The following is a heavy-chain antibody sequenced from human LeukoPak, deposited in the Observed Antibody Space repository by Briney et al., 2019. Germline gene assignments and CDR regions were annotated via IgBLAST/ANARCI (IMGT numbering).Heavy chain of an antibody. V-gene: IGHV1-18*01. CDR3: ARAEPRYCSGGSCYPDY. Sequence: ASVKVSCKASGYTFTSYGISWVRQAPGQGLEWVGWISAYNGNTNYAQKLQGRVTMTTDTSTSTAYMELRSLRSDDTAVYYCARAEPRYCSGGSCYPDYWGQGTLVTVSS. CDR1: GYTFTSYG. J-gene: IGHJ4*02. CDR2: ISAYNGNT. D-gene: IGHD2-15*01.